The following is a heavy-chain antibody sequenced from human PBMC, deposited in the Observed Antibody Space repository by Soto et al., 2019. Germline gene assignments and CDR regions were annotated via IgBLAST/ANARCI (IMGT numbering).Heavy chain of an antibody. CDR2: VSASGSIT. D-gene: IGHD2-15*01. CDR3: AKGDCSGGRCYRGFDY. J-gene: IGHJ4*02. CDR1: GFTFSSYD. V-gene: IGHV3-23*01. Sequence: GGSLRLSCAASGFTFSSYDMSWVRQAPGKGLEWVSGVSASGSITSYADSAKGRFTISRDNAKNTVFLQMSSLRAEATAVYFCAKGDCSGGRCYRGFDYWGQGTLVTVSS.